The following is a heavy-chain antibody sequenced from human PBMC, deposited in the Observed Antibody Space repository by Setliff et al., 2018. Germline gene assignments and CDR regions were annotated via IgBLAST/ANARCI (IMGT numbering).Heavy chain of an antibody. V-gene: IGHV4-59*02. D-gene: IGHD3-10*01. Sequence: KPSETLSLTCTVSGGSVRSHYWSWIRHSPGKGLEWIGFIFYSGDTKSNPSLKSRVTMSVDTSKNQFPLQLSSVTAADTAVYYCARDRTYYGSGTYTRWFDYWGQGTLVTVSS. CDR1: GGSVRSHY. CDR3: ARDRTYYGSGTYTRWFDY. CDR2: IFYSGDT. J-gene: IGHJ4*02.